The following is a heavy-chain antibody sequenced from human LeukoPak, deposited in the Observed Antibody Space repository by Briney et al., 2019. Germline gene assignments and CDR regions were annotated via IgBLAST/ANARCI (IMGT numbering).Heavy chain of an antibody. J-gene: IGHJ4*02. CDR3: ASRGVAVAGTRSIDY. CDR1: GFTFSDHY. V-gene: IGHV3-21*01. Sequence: GGSLRLSCAASGFTFSDHYMNWVRQAPGKGLEWVSSISSSSSYIYYADSVKGRFTISRDNAKNSLYLQMNSLRAEDTAVYYCASRGVAVAGTRSIDYWGQGTLVTVSS. CDR2: ISSSSSYI. D-gene: IGHD6-19*01.